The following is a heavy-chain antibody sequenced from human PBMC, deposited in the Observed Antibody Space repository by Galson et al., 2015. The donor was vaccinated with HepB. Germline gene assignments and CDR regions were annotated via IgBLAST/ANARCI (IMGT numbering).Heavy chain of an antibody. J-gene: IGHJ6*02. CDR3: ARDLYYDFWSGYYTFYYYYYGMDV. D-gene: IGHD3-3*01. Sequence: SLRLSCAASGFTFSSYGMHWVRQAPGKGLEWVAVIWYDGSNKYYADSVKGRFTISRDNSKNTLYLQMNSLRAEDTAVYYCARDLYYDFWSGYYTFYYYYYGMDVWGQGTTVTVSS. CDR2: IWYDGSNK. CDR1: GFTFSSYG. V-gene: IGHV3-33*01.